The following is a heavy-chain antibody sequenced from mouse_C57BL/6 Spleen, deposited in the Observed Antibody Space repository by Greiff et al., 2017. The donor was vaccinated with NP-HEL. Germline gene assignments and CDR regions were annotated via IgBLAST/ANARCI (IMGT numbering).Heavy chain of an antibody. J-gene: IGHJ4*01. CDR1: GYTFTSYW. CDR2: IHPNSGST. D-gene: IGHD2-4*01. V-gene: IGHV1-64*01. CDR3: ARGGDYDFAMDY. Sequence: QVQLQQPGAELVKPGASVKLSCKASGYTFTSYWMHWVKQRPGQGLEWIGMIHPNSGSTNYNEKFKSKATLTVDKSSSTAYMQLSSLTSEDSAVYYWARGGDYDFAMDYWGQGTSVTVSS.